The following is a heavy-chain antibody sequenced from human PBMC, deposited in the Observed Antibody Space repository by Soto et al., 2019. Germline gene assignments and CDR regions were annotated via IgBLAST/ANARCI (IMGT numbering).Heavy chain of an antibody. CDR2: INYIGNT. V-gene: IGHV4-59*08. CDR3: ASRSLLGRVFIFDS. J-gene: IGHJ4*02. Sequence: PSETLSLTCTVSGGSISSSYWSWIRQPPGRGLEWIAYINYIGNTNYNPSLKSRVTISVDTSKNQFSLMLTSVTAADTAVYYCASRSLLGRVFIFDSWGKGTLVTVPS. D-gene: IGHD1-26*01. CDR1: GGSISSSY.